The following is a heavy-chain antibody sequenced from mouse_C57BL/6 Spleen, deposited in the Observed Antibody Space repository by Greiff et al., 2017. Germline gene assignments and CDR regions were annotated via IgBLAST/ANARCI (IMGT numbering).Heavy chain of an antibody. J-gene: IGHJ2*01. Sequence: VQLQQSGAELVRPGASVKLSCTASGFNIKDDYMHWVKQRPEQGLEWIGWIDPENGDTEYASKFQGKATITADTSSNTAYLQLSSLTSEDTAVYYCTTWEYEGYWGQGTTLTVSS. CDR1: GFNIKDDY. CDR2: IDPENGDT. V-gene: IGHV14-4*01. D-gene: IGHD2-14*01. CDR3: TTWEYEGY.